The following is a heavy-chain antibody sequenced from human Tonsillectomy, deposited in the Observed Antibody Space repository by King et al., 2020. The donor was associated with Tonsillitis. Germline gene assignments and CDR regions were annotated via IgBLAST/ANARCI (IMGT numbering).Heavy chain of an antibody. V-gene: IGHV4-59*01. D-gene: IGHD3-10*01. CDR3: ARGSSPQNTMDPHYYYYYRDV. CDR1: GGSISSYY. CDR2: VYYSGST. Sequence: QLQESGPGLVKPSETLSLTCTVSGGSISSYYWSWIRQPPGKGLEWIGYVYYSGSTHYNPSLKSRVTLSVGTSNNQFSLKLASVTAADTAVYFCARGSSPQNTMDPHYYYYYRDVWGKGTTVTVSS. J-gene: IGHJ6*03.